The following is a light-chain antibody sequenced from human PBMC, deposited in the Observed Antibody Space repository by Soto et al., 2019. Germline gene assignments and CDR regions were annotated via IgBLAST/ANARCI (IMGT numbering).Light chain of an antibody. CDR1: QSVSSN. CDR3: QQHGSSPWM. J-gene: IGKJ1*01. V-gene: IGKV3-20*01. Sequence: EIVVTQFPATLSVSPGQRAKLSFRASQSVSSNLAWYQQKPGQAPRLLIYGASTRATGIPDRFSGSGSGTDFTLTISRLEPEDFAVYYCQQHGSSPWMFGQGTKVDIK. CDR2: GAS.